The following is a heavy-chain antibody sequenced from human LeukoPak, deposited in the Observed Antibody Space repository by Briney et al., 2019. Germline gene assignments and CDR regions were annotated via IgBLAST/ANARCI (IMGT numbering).Heavy chain of an antibody. CDR1: GGSISSSSYY. D-gene: IGHD6-13*01. V-gene: IGHV4-39*01. CDR3: ARMGAIAAAS. CDR2: IYYSGST. Sequence: SETLSHTCTVSGGSISSSSYYWGWIRQPPGKGLEWIGSIYYSGSTYYNPSLKSRVTISVGTSKNQFSLKLSSVTAADTAVYYCARMGAIAAASWGQGTPVTVSS. J-gene: IGHJ5*02.